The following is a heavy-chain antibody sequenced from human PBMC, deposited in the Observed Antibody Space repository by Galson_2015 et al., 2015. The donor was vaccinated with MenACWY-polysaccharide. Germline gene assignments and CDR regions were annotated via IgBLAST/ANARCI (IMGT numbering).Heavy chain of an antibody. Sequence: SLRLSCAASGFTFSSYAMSWVRQAPGKGLEWVSAISGSGGSTYYADSVKGRFTISRDNSKNTLYLQMNSLRAEDTAVYYCAKYYYDSSGYYPLFDYWGQGTLVTVSS. J-gene: IGHJ4*02. CDR2: ISGSGGST. CDR3: AKYYYDSSGYYPLFDY. CDR1: GFTFSSYA. D-gene: IGHD3-22*01. V-gene: IGHV3-23*01.